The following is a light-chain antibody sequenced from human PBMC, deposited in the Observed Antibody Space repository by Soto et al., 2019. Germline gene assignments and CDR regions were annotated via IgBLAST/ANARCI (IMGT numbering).Light chain of an antibody. CDR1: QSINTY. CDR2: DAY. J-gene: IGKJ1*01. CDR3: QQYGSSPPGT. Sequence: EHVLTQSPATLSLSPGDGATLSCRASQSINTYLAWYQQKPGQAPRLLIYDAYNRATGIPDRFSGSGSGTDFTLTISRLEPEDSAVYYCQQYGSSPPGTCGQGTKVDIK. V-gene: IGKV3-20*01.